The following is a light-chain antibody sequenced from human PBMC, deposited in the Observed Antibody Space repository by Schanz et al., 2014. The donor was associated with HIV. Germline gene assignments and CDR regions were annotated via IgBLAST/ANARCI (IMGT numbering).Light chain of an antibody. Sequence: EIVLTQSPATLSLSPGERATLSCRASQSVSTKLAWYQQKPGQPPRLLIYDASTRASATPARFSGSGSGTEFTLTISSLQSEDFAVYYCQQYKDWPPLTFGGGSKVEIK. CDR1: QSVSTK. V-gene: IGKV3-15*01. CDR3: QQYKDWPPLT. CDR2: DAS. J-gene: IGKJ4*01.